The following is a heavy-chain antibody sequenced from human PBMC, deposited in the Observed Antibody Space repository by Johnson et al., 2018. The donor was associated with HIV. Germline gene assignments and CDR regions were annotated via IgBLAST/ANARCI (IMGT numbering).Heavy chain of an antibody. CDR3: ARAKNLFWSGYYDALDI. J-gene: IGHJ3*02. D-gene: IGHD3-3*01. CDR2: ISYDGSNK. Sequence: QVQLVESGGGVVRPGGSLRLSCAASGFTFDDYGMSWVRQAPGKGLAWVAVISYDGSNKYYADSVQGRFTISRDNSKNTLYLQMNSLRAEDTAVYYWARAKNLFWSGYYDALDIWGQGTMVTVSS. CDR1: GFTFDDYG. V-gene: IGHV3-30*03.